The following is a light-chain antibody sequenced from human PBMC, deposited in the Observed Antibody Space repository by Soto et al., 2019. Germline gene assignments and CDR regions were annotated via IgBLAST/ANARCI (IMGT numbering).Light chain of an antibody. CDR3: CSYAGSYGV. CDR1: SSDVGGYNY. V-gene: IGLV2-11*01. J-gene: IGLJ1*01. Sequence: QSLLTQPRSVSGSPGQSVTISCTGTSSDVGGYNYVSWYQQHPGKAPKLMIYDVSKQPSGVPDRFSGSKSGNTASLTISGLQAEDEADYYCCSYAGSYGVFGTGTKVTVL. CDR2: DVS.